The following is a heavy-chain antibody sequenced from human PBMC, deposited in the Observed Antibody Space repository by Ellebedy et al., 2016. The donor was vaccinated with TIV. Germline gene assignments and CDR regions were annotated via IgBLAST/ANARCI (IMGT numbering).Heavy chain of an antibody. Sequence: PGGSLRLSCAASGFTFSDYYMSCIRQAPGKGLEWVSYITNTGHTIYYADSVKGRFTISRDNSKNTLYLQMDSLRADDTAAYYCAKAPSAAMGPIDYWGQGTLLAVSS. CDR2: ITNTGHTI. CDR1: GFTFSDYY. V-gene: IGHV3-11*01. D-gene: IGHD5-18*01. J-gene: IGHJ4*02. CDR3: AKAPSAAMGPIDY.